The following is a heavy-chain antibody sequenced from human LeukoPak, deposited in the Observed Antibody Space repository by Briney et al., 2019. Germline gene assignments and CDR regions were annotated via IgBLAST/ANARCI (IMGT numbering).Heavy chain of an antibody. CDR2: ISWNSDTV. D-gene: IGHD3-3*01. CDR3: AKVAVLRFWGPGYFDF. CDR1: GFAFEDYV. J-gene: IGHJ2*01. V-gene: IGHV3-9*01. Sequence: GGSLRLSCAASGFAFEDYVVYWVRHAPGKGLEWVSSISWNSDTVAYADSVKGRFTISRDNAKSSLYLQMNSLRAEDTAVYYCAKVAVLRFWGPGYFDFWGRGTLVTVSS.